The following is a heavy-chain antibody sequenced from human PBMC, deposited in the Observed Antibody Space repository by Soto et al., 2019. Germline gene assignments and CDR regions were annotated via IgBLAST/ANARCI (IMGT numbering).Heavy chain of an antibody. V-gene: IGHV3-23*01. CDR1: GFILSGYA. J-gene: IGHJ4*02. CDR3: AKDLTRYSSSWYYFDY. D-gene: IGHD6-13*01. Sequence: GGSLRLSCAASGFILSGYAINWVRQAPGKGLEWVSGISGGGGSTYYADSVKGRFTISRDTSKNTLYLQMNSLRAEDTAVYYCAKDLTRYSSSWYYFDYWGQGTPVTVSS. CDR2: ISGGGGST.